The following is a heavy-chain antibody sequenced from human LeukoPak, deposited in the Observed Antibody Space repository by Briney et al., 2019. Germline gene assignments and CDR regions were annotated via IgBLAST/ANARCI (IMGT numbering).Heavy chain of an antibody. CDR3: ARDIPYATFDY. J-gene: IGHJ4*02. CDR1: GGSISSSSYY. Sequence: PSETLSLTCTVSGGSISSSSYYWGWIRQPPGKGLEWIGSIYYSGSTYYNPSLKSRVTISVDTSKNQFSLKLSSVTAADTAVYYCARDIPYATFDYWGQGTLVTVSS. CDR2: IYYSGST. D-gene: IGHD2-8*01. V-gene: IGHV4-39*07.